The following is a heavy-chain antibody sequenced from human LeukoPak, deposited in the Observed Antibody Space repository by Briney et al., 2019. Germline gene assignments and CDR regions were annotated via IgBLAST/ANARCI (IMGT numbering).Heavy chain of an antibody. V-gene: IGHV1-69*05. CDR3: ARDPDGYNYGWFDP. D-gene: IGHD5-24*01. CDR2: IIPIFGTA. CDR1: GGTFSSYA. J-gene: IGHJ5*02. Sequence: SVKVSCKASGGTFSSYAISWVRQAPGQGLEWMGGIIPIFGTADYAQKFQGRVTITTDESTSTAYMELSSLRSEDTAVYYCARDPDGYNYGWFDPWGQGTLVTASS.